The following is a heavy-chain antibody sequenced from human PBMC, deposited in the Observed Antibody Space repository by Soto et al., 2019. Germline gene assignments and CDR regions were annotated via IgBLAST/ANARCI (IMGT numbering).Heavy chain of an antibody. J-gene: IGHJ6*02. Sequence: QVQLVQSGAEVKKPGSSVKVSCKASGGTFSSYAISWVRQAPGQGLEWMGGIIPIFGTANYAQKFQGRVTITAGEAPRTPYMELSSLSSEDTAVYYCASSVAKYYYFGMDVWGQGTTVTVSS. CDR3: ASSVAKYYYFGMDV. V-gene: IGHV1-69*12. CDR2: IIPIFGTA. CDR1: GGTFSSYA. D-gene: IGHD5-12*01.